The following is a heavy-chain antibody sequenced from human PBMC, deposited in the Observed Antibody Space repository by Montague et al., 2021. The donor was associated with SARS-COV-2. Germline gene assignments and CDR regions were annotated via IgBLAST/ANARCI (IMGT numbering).Heavy chain of an antibody. Sequence: SETLSLTCLVSGGTISTDNLYWYWAWIRQPPGMGLEWIGSIFHNGDSYYNLSLNTRVTISIDTSRNHFSLSLTSVTAPDTAVYYCARHVSNLRAAVNYFDYWGQGTPVTVSS. CDR1: GGTISTDNLYWY. CDR3: ARHVSNLRAAVNYFDY. D-gene: IGHD5/OR15-5a*01. V-gene: IGHV4-39*01. J-gene: IGHJ4*02. CDR2: IFHNGDS.